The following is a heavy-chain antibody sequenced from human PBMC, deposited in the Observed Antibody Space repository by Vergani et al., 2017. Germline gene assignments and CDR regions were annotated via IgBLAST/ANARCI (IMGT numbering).Heavy chain of an antibody. J-gene: IGHJ4*02. CDR3: ARGQWLPTLSFDY. D-gene: IGHD6-19*01. V-gene: IGHV1-2*02. Sequence: QVQLVQSGAEVKKPGASVKVSCKASGYTFTGYYMHWVRQAPGQGLEWMGWINPNSGGTNYEQKFQGRVTMTRDTSISKAYMELSRLRSDDTAVYYCARGQWLPTLSFDYWGQGTLVTVSS. CDR1: GYTFTGYY. CDR2: INPNSGGT.